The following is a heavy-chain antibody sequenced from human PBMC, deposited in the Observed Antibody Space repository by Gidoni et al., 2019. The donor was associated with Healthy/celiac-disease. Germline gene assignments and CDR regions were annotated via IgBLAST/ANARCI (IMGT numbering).Heavy chain of an antibody. Sequence: QVQLVQSGAEVKKPGASVQVSCKTSGYPFTDYYMPWVRQSPGKGLEWMGWINHNSGGTNYAQKFQGRVTMTRDTSISTADMELSRLRSDDTAVYYCAARAPKVSDYYYYGMDVWGQGTTVTVSS. CDR1: GYPFTDYY. J-gene: IGHJ6*02. CDR2: INHNSGGT. CDR3: AARAPKVSDYYYYGMDV. V-gene: IGHV1-2*02.